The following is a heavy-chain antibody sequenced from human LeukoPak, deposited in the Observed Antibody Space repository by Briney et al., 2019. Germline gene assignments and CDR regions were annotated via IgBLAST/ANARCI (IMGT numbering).Heavy chain of an antibody. CDR2: ISGGGSTI. CDR3: ARKLVGAAGAAFDI. Sequence: GGSLRLSCAVSGFIFDDFWMSWVRQAPGKGLEWVSFISGGGSTIYYADSVKGRFTISRDNAKNSLYLQMNSLRDDDTAVYYCARKLVGAAGAAFDIWGQGTMVTVSS. V-gene: IGHV3-11*04. D-gene: IGHD1-26*01. CDR1: GFIFDDFW. J-gene: IGHJ3*02.